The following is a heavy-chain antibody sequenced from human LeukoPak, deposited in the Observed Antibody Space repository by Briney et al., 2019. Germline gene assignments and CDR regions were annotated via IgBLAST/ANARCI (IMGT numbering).Heavy chain of an antibody. CDR2: VNSDGSST. V-gene: IGHV3-74*01. J-gene: IGHJ4*02. CDR3: AKVTGVRGYFDY. Sequence: GGSLRLSCAASGFTFSSYWMHWVRQAPGKGLVWVSRVNSDGSSTTYADSVKGRFTISRDNAKNTLYLQMNSLRAEDTAVYYCAKVTGVRGYFDYWGQGTLVTVSS. CDR1: GFTFSSYW. D-gene: IGHD3-9*01.